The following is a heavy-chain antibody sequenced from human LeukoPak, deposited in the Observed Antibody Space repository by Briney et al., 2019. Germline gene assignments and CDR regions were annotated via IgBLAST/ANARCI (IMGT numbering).Heavy chain of an antibody. V-gene: IGHV1-24*01. J-gene: IGHJ4*02. CDR2: FDPEDGET. CDR3: AIIHTADSSGYYFDY. CDR1: GYTLTELS. D-gene: IGHD3-22*01. Sequence: ASVKVSCKVSGYTLTELSMHWVRQAPGKGLAWMGGFDPEDGETIYAQKFQGRVTMTEDTSTDTAYMELSSLRSEDTAVYYCAIIHTADSSGYYFDYWGQGTLVTVSS.